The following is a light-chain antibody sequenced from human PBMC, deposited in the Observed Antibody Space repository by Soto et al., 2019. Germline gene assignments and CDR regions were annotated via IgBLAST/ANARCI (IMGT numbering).Light chain of an antibody. Sequence: QSALTQPASVSGSPGQSITVSCTGTISDVGGYNSVSWYQQHPGKPPKLIIYEVSNRPSGVSDRFSGSKSGNTASLTISGLQAEDEADYYCSSYTSTSSYVFATGTKVTVL. CDR2: EVS. CDR3: SSYTSTSSYV. V-gene: IGLV2-14*03. CDR1: ISDVGGYNS. J-gene: IGLJ1*01.